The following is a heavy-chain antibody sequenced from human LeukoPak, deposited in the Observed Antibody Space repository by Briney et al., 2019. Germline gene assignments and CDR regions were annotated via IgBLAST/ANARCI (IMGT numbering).Heavy chain of an antibody. Sequence: GGSLRLSCAASGFTFSSYSMNWVRQAPGKGLEWVSSISSSSSYIYYADSVKGRFTISRDNAKNSLYLQMNSLRAEDTAVYYVARNSFPEDYPTLSRHGGQAPWSPSPQ. CDR2: ISSSSSYI. J-gene: IGHJ1*01. D-gene: IGHD1-14*01. CDR1: GFTFSSYS. CDR3: ARNSFPEDYPTLSRH. V-gene: IGHV3-21*01.